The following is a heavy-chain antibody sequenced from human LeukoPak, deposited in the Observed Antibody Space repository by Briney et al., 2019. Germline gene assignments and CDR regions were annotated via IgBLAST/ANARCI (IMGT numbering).Heavy chain of an antibody. CDR1: GGTFSSYA. CDR2: IIPIFGTA. D-gene: IGHD2-2*01. J-gene: IGHJ3*02. V-gene: IGHV1-69*13. Sequence: GASVKVSCKASGGTFSSYAISWVRQAPGQGLEWMGGIIPIFGTANYAQKFQGRVTITADESTSTAYMELSSLRSEDTAVYYCARVREYQLLSSAFDIWGQGTKVTVSS. CDR3: ARVREYQLLSSAFDI.